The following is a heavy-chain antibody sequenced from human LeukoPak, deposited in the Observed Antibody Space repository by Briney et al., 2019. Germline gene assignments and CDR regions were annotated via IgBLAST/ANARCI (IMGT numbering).Heavy chain of an antibody. CDR2: ISAYNGNT. J-gene: IGHJ5*02. CDR1: GYTFTSYG. CDR3: ARDRRIANWFDP. D-gene: IGHD6-13*01. V-gene: IGHV1-18*01. Sequence: ASVKVSCKASGYTFTSYGISWVRQAPGQGLEWMRWISAYNGNTNYAQKLQGRVTMTTDTSTSTAYMELRSLRSDDTAVYYCARDRRIANWFDPWGQGTLVTVSS.